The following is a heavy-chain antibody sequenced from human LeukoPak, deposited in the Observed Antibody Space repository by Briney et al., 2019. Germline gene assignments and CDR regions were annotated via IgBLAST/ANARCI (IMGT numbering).Heavy chain of an antibody. Sequence: GGSLRLSCAASGFTFSSYWMHWVRQAPGKGLVWVSRTSSDGSTTTYADSVKGRFTISRVNAKNTLYLQMNSLRAEDTAVYYCARPRAGYSVFDYWGQGTLVTVSS. CDR2: TSSDGSTT. CDR3: ARPRAGYSVFDY. D-gene: IGHD6-13*01. CDR1: GFTFSSYW. V-gene: IGHV3-74*01. J-gene: IGHJ4*02.